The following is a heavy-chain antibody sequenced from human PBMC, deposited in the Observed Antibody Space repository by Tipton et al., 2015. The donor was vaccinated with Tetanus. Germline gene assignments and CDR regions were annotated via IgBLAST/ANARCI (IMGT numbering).Heavy chain of an antibody. CDR3: ARPRGYSSGYFYY. D-gene: IGHD3-22*01. V-gene: IGHV4-34*01. CDR1: GGSFSDYY. Sequence: TLSLTCAVYGGSFSDYYWNWIRQPPGKGLEWIGEISHSGSTNYNPSLKSRVTISVDTSKNQFSLTLRSVTAADTAVYYCARPRGYSSGYFYYWGLGTLVTVSS. J-gene: IGHJ4*02. CDR2: ISHSGST.